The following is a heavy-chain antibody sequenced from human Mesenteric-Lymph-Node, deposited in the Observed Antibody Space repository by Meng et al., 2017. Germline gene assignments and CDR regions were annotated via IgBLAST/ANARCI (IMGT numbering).Heavy chain of an antibody. J-gene: IGHJ4*02. CDR1: GFTFSSYA. CDR3: ARDMARTTVTASFDC. CDR2: ISYDGSNK. V-gene: IGHV3-30*01. D-gene: IGHD4-17*01. Sequence: GGSLRLSCAASGFTFSSYAMHWVRQAPGKGLEWVAVISYDGSNKYYVDSVKGRFTISRDNSKNTLYLQMNSLRTEDTAVYYCARDMARTTVTASFDCWGQGTLVTVSS.